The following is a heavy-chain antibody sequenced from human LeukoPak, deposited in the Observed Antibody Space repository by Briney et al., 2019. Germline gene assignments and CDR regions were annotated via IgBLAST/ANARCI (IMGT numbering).Heavy chain of an antibody. Sequence: PSETLSLTCTVSGGSISSYYWSWIRQPPGKGLEWIGYIYYSGSTNYNPSLKSRVTISVDTSKNQFSLKLSSVTAADTAVYYCARGPDIVVVPAADLNWFDPWGQGTLVTVSS. CDR2: IYYSGST. CDR3: ARGPDIVVVPAADLNWFDP. V-gene: IGHV4-59*01. J-gene: IGHJ5*02. D-gene: IGHD2-2*01. CDR1: GGSISSYY.